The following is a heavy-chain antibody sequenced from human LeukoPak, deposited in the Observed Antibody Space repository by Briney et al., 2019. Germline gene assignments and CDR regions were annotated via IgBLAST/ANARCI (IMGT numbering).Heavy chain of an antibody. D-gene: IGHD3-22*01. V-gene: IGHV4-39*07. J-gene: IGHJ3*02. Sequence: KSSETLSLTCTVSGGSISSSSYYWGWIRQPPGKGLEWIGSIYYSGSTYYNPSLKSRVTISVDTSKNQFSLKLSSVTAADTAVYYCARVILSHYYDSSGYYRRVDAFDIWGQGTMVTVSS. CDR1: GGSISSSSYY. CDR2: IYYSGST. CDR3: ARVILSHYYDSSGYYRRVDAFDI.